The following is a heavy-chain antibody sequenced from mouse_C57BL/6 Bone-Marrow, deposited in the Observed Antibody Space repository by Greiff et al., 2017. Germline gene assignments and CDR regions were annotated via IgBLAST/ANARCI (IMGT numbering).Heavy chain of an antibody. V-gene: IGHV1-54*01. J-gene: IGHJ3*01. CDR1: GYAFTNYL. CDR2: INPGSGGT. CDR3: AGGRRGFAY. Sequence: QVQLQQSGAELVRPGPSVKVSCKASGYAFTNYLIEWVKQRPGQGLEWIGVINPGSGGTNYNEKFKGKATLTADKSSSTAYMQLSSLTSEDSAVYFGAGGRRGFAYWGQGTLVTVSA.